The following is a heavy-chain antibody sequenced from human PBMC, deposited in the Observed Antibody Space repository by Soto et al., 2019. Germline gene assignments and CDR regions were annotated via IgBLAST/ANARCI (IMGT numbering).Heavy chain of an antibody. CDR3: ARGDDYDYIWGSYRLDY. Sequence: GGSLRLSCAASGFTFSSYWMSWVRQAPGKGLEWVANIKQDGSEKYYVDSVKGRFTISRDNAKNSLYLQMNSLRAEDTAVYYCARGDDYDYIWGSYRLDYWGQGTLVTVSS. V-gene: IGHV3-7*01. CDR1: GFTFSSYW. CDR2: IKQDGSEK. J-gene: IGHJ4*02. D-gene: IGHD3-16*02.